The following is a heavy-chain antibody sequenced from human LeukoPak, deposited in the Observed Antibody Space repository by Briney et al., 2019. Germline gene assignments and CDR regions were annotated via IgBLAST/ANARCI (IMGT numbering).Heavy chain of an antibody. V-gene: IGHV1-8*01. Sequence: ASVKVSCKASGYTFTNYDINWVRQATGQGLEWMGWMNPNNANTGYAQKFQGRVTMTRNTSISTAYMELSSLRAEDTAVYYCAKDPRTAERLPIFGVARRPYFFDCWGQGTLVTVSS. CDR1: GYTFTNYD. CDR3: AKDPRTAERLPIFGVARRPYFFDC. D-gene: IGHD3-3*01. J-gene: IGHJ4*02. CDR2: MNPNNANT.